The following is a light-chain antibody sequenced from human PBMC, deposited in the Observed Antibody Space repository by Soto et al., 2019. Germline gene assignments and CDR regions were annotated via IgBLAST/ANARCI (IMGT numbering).Light chain of an antibody. CDR2: DAS. CDR3: QQYKSYSGT. V-gene: IGKV1-5*01. J-gene: IGKJ1*01. Sequence: DIQMTQSPSTLSASVGDRVTITCRASQSISSWLAWYQQKPGKAPKLLIYDASSLESAVPSRFSGSGSGTEFPITISSLQPDDFATYYCQQYKSYSGTFGQGTKVEIK. CDR1: QSISSW.